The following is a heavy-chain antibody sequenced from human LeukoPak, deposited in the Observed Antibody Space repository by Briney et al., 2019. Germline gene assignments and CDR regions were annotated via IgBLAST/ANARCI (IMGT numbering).Heavy chain of an antibody. V-gene: IGHV4-31*03. D-gene: IGHD3-22*01. J-gene: IGHJ4*02. Sequence: SETLSLTCTVSGGSVSSGSYYWSWIRQPPGKGLEWIGYIYYSGSTYYNPSLKSRVTISVDTSKNQFSLRLSSVTAADTAVYYCARYSIASYYYDSSGHYFDYWGQGTLVTVSS. CDR1: GGSVSSGSYY. CDR3: ARYSIASYYYDSSGHYFDY. CDR2: IYYSGST.